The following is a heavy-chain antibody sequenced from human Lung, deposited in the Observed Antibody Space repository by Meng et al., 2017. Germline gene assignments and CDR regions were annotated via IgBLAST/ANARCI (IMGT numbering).Heavy chain of an antibody. CDR1: GYTFTRHG. D-gene: IGHD4-17*01. CDR3: TRDHSTADVTVWWFDP. V-gene: IGHV1-46*01. Sequence: QVQLVQSGAEGKNPGAAVKVSGKAAGYTFTRHGMHWVRQAPGQGLEWMGIINPSDGYTMYEQKFQDRITITGDTSTGTVYMELSGLRSEDTAVYYCTRDHSTADVTVWWFDPWGQGTLVTVSS. J-gene: IGHJ5*02. CDR2: INPSDGYT.